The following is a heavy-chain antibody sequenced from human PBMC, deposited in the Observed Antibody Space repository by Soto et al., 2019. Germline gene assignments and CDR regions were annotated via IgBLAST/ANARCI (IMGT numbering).Heavy chain of an antibody. CDR1: GGSFSGYY. V-gene: IGHV4-34*01. J-gene: IGHJ4*02. CDR2: INHSGST. D-gene: IGHD3-10*01. Sequence: PSETLSLTCAVSGGSFSGYYWSWIRLPPGKGLEWIGEINHSGSTNYNPSLKSRVTISVDTSKSQFSLKLSSVTAADTAVYYCARVSRITMVRGEYYFDYWGQGTLVTVSS. CDR3: ARVSRITMVRGEYYFDY.